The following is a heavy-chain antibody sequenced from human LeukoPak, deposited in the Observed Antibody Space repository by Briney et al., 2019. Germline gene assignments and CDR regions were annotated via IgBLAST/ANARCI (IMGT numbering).Heavy chain of an antibody. CDR3: ARSSGYSSSLYAFDI. CDR2: IYYSGSS. J-gene: IGHJ3*02. Sequence: SETLSLTCTVSGGSISSYYWSWIRQPPGKGLEWIGYIYYSGSSNYNPSLKSRVTMSLDTSKNQFSLSLRSMSAADTAEYYCARSSGYSSSLYAFDIWGQGTMVTVSS. D-gene: IGHD6-13*01. CDR1: GGSISSYY. V-gene: IGHV4-59*01.